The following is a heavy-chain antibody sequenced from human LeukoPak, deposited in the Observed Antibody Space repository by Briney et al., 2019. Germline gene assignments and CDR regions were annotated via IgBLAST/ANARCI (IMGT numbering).Heavy chain of an antibody. CDR2: INHSGST. D-gene: IGHD2-15*01. CDR1: GGSFSGYY. Sequence: SETLSLTFAVYGGSFSGYYWSWIRQPPGKGLEWIGEINHSGSTNYNPSLKSRVTISVDTSKNQFSLKLSSVTAADTAVYYCARANPLGYCSGGSCLDAFDIWGQGTMVTVSS. J-gene: IGHJ3*02. CDR3: ARANPLGYCSGGSCLDAFDI. V-gene: IGHV4-34*01.